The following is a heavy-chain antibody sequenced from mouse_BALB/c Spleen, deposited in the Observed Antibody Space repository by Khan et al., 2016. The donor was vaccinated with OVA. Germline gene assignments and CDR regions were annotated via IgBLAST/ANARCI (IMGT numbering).Heavy chain of an antibody. V-gene: IGHV3-1*02. CDR1: GYSITSGYN. CDR2: VLHSGST. CDR3: AGGFPAY. J-gene: IGHJ3*01. Sequence: EVQLQESGPDLVKPSQSLSLTCTVTGYSITSGYNWHWIRQFPGNKLDWMGYVLHSGSTSYNPSLKSRISITRDTSKNQFFLQLNSVTTDDTATYYCAGGFPAYWGQGTLVTVSA.